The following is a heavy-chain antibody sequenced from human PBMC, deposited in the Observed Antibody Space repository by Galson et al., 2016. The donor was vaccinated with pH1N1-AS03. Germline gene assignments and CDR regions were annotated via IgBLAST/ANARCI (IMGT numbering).Heavy chain of an antibody. J-gene: IGHJ4*02. V-gene: IGHV4-38-2*01. D-gene: IGHD3-3*01. CDR2: IYHSGST. CDR1: GYSISSGYY. CDR3: ARVGKYFDFWSGYSDFDY. Sequence: SETLSLTCAVSGYSISSGYYWGWIRQPPGKGLEWIGSIYHSGSTYYNPSPMSRVTTSVDTSKNRFSLKVTSVTAADTAVYYCARVGKYFDFWSGYSDFDYWGQGTLVTVSS.